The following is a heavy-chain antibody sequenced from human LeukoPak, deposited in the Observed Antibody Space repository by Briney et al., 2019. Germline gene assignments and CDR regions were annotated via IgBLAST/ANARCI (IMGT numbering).Heavy chain of an antibody. CDR2: ISSSSSYI. J-gene: IGHJ4*02. CDR3: ARGRTSTMIVVVNTLLDY. CDR1: GFTVSSNY. V-gene: IGHV3-21*01. Sequence: GGSLRLSCAASGFTVSSNYMNWVRQAPGKGLEWVSSISSSSSYIYYADSVKGRFTISRDNAKNSLYLQMNSLRAEDTAVYYCARGRTSTMIVVVNTLLDYWGQGTLVTVSS. D-gene: IGHD3-22*01.